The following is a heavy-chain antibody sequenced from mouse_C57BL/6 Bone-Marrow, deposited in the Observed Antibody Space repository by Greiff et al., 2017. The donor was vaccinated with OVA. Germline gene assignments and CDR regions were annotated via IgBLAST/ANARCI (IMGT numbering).Heavy chain of an antibody. D-gene: IGHD2-4*01. CDR1: GYTFTDHT. CDR3: ARERAFYYDYDGFAY. J-gene: IGHJ3*01. V-gene: IGHV1-78*01. CDR2: IYPRDGST. Sequence: QVQLKESDAELVKPGASVKISCKVSGYTFTDHTIHWMKQRPEQGLEWIGYIYPRDGSTKYNEKFKGKATLTADKSSSTAYMQLNSLTSEDSAVYFCARERAFYYDYDGFAYWGQGTLVTVSA.